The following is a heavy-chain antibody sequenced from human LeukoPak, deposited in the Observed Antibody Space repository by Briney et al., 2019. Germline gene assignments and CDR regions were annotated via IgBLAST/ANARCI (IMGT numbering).Heavy chain of an antibody. Sequence: RVSCKASGGTFSGYTISSGGHAPGQKLEWMGRIIPILGIANYAQKFQGRVTITADKSTSTAYMELSSLRSEDTAVYYCAGGEHGKPNRLDYWGQGTLVTVSS. J-gene: IGHJ4*02. CDR1: GGTFSGYT. D-gene: IGHD4-17*01. CDR2: IIPILGIA. CDR3: AGGEHGKPNRLDY. V-gene: IGHV1-69*02.